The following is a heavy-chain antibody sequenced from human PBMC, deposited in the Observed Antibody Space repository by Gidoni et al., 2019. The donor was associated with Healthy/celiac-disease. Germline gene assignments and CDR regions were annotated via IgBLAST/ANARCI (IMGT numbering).Heavy chain of an antibody. J-gene: IGHJ4*02. D-gene: IGHD6-19*01. CDR1: GFTFSSDS. V-gene: IGHV3-21*01. Sequence: EVQLVASGRGLVKPGVSLRLSSSASGFTFSSDSMNWVRQAPGKGLEWVSSISSSSSYIYYADSVKGRFTISRDNAKNSLYLQMNSLRAEETAVYYCARGDSSGSEYYFDYWGQGTLVTVSS. CDR3: ARGDSSGSEYYFDY. CDR2: ISSSSSYI.